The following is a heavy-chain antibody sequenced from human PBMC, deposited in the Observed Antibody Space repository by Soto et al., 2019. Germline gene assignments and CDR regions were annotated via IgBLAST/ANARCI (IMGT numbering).Heavy chain of an antibody. Sequence: ASVKVSCKVSGYTLTELSMHWVRQAPGKGLEWMGGFDPEDGETIYAQKFQGRVTMTEDTSTDTAYMELSSLRSEDTAVYYCATASYSGYGSGFDYWGQGTLVTVSS. J-gene: IGHJ4*02. CDR2: FDPEDGET. CDR3: ATASYSGYGSGFDY. D-gene: IGHD5-12*01. V-gene: IGHV1-24*01. CDR1: GYTLTELS.